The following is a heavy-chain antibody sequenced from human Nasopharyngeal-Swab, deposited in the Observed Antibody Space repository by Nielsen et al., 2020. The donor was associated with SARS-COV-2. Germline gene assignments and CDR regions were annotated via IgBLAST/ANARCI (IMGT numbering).Heavy chain of an antibody. D-gene: IGHD3-16*01. CDR3: GRRVKGDFDY. CDR2: ISDEGDRT. V-gene: IGHV3-23*01. Sequence: GSLRLSCAASGFIFDNYVMHWVRQAPGKGLEWVSAISDEGDRTDYADSVKGRFTVSRDNSKNTLDLQMNSLRAENTAIYYCGRRVKGDFDYWGQGTLVTVSS. CDR1: GFIFDNYV. J-gene: IGHJ4*02.